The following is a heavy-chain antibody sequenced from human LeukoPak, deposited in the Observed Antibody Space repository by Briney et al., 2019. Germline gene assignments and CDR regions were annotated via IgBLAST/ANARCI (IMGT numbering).Heavy chain of an antibody. D-gene: IGHD3-22*01. CDR3: ARHEVTYDRVDY. Sequence: PSETLSLTCTVSVGSISSSNYYWGWIRQPPGKGLAWIGSSYYRRSTYYNPSLKSRVTISEDTSKNQFSLRLSSVTAADTALYYCARHEVTYDRVDYWGQGTLVTVSS. CDR2: SYYRRST. CDR1: VGSISSSNYY. V-gene: IGHV4-39*01. J-gene: IGHJ4*02.